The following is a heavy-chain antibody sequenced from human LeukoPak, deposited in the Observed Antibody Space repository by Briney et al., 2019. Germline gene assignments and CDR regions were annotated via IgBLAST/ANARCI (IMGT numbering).Heavy chain of an antibody. V-gene: IGHV4-61*02. CDR2: IYASGST. CDR3: ARDQFPSGSYPPTAFDI. CDR1: GGSISNLNYY. D-gene: IGHD1-26*01. Sequence: PSETLSLTCTVSGGSISNLNYYWSWIRQPAGKGLEWIGRIYASGSTNYIPSLKSRVTISADTSKNQFSLKLSSVTAADTAVYYCARDQFPSGSYPPTAFDIWGQGTMVTVSS. J-gene: IGHJ3*02.